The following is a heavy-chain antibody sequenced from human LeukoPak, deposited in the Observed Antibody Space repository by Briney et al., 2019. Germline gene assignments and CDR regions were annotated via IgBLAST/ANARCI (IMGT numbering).Heavy chain of an antibody. Sequence: GGSLRLSCAASGFTFSSYAMSWVRQAPGKGLEWVSGISGGDDTTYYADCVKGRFTISRDTSKNTVYLQMNSQRAEDTAVYYCAKVRPRTYFYDTSGIDAFDIWGQGTMVTVSS. CDR1: GFTFSSYA. CDR3: AKVRPRTYFYDTSGIDAFDI. J-gene: IGHJ3*02. CDR2: ISGGDDTT. D-gene: IGHD3-22*01. V-gene: IGHV3-23*01.